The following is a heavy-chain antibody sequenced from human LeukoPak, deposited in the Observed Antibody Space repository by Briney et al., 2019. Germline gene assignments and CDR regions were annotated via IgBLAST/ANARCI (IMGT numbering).Heavy chain of an antibody. J-gene: IGHJ4*02. Sequence: PGGSLRLSCAASGFTFSSYSMNWVRQAPGKGLEWGSSISSSSRYIYYADSVKGRFTISRDNAKNSLYLQMNSLRAEDTAVYYCARGGSDILTQHGYWGQGTLVTVSS. D-gene: IGHD3-9*01. V-gene: IGHV3-21*01. CDR3: ARGGSDILTQHGY. CDR1: GFTFSSYS. CDR2: ISSSSRYI.